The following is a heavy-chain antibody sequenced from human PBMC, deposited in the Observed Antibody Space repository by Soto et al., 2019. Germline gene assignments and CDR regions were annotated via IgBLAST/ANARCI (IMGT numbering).Heavy chain of an antibody. Sequence: QVQLVESGPGLVKPSETLSLICSVSGGSIISSNYYWAWIRQSPGKGLQWIASVEHGGSTYGNPSLKSRVTLSSDTCKNEFSLKVNSVTAADSAVYYCARHVRGAVTMNSFDSWGQGTLVCVSS. J-gene: IGHJ5*01. D-gene: IGHD4-17*01. CDR2: VEHGGST. CDR1: GGSIISSNYY. CDR3: ARHVRGAVTMNSFDS. V-gene: IGHV4-39*01.